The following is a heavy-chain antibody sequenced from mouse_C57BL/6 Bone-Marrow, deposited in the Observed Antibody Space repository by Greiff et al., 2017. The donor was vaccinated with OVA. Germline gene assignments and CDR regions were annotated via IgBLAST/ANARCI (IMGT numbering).Heavy chain of an antibody. V-gene: IGHV1-69*01. J-gene: IGHJ2*01. CDR3: ARSQTVGDY. CDR2: IDPSDSYT. D-gene: IGHD1-1*01. Sequence: QVQLQQPGAELVMPGASVKLSCKASGYTFTSYWMHWVKQRPGQGLEWIGEIDPSDSYTNYNQKFKGKSTLTVDKSSSTAYMQLSSLTSEDSAVYYCARSQTVGDYWGQGTTLTVSS. CDR1: GYTFTSYW.